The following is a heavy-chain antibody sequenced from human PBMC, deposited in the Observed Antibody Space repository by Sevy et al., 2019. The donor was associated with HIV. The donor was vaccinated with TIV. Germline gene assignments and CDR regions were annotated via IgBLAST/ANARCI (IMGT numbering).Heavy chain of an antibody. D-gene: IGHD3-9*01. CDR2: INQDGSQK. V-gene: IGHV3-7*03. Sequence: GGSLRLSCAASGFTISSYWMSWVRQAPGKGLEWVANINQDGSQKFYVDSVKGRFTVSRDNAQKSVYLQMNSLRDEDTAVYYCARGWEFDWSPVDCWGQGTLVTVSS. CDR3: ARGWEFDWSPVDC. J-gene: IGHJ4*02. CDR1: GFTISSYW.